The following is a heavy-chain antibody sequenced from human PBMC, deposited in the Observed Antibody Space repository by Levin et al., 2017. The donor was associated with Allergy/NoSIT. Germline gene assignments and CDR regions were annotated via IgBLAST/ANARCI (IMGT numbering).Heavy chain of an antibody. D-gene: IGHD3-16*02. CDR2: ISGSGDSS. V-gene: IGHV3-23*01. Sequence: LSLTCAASGFTFRSYAMSWVRQAPGKGLEWVSAISGSGDSSYYADSVKGLFTISRDNSKNTLYLQMNSLRAEDTAVYYCAKDNMITFGGVIALHFDYWGQGALVTVSS. J-gene: IGHJ4*02. CDR1: GFTFRSYA. CDR3: AKDNMITFGGVIALHFDY.